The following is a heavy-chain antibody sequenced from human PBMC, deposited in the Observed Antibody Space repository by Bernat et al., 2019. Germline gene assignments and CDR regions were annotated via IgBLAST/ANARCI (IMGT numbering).Heavy chain of an antibody. CDR3: ARGGIIHSYGLEN. CDR2: ISGSSSYT. Sequence: EVQLVESGGGLVQPGGSLRLSCAASGFTFSSYSMNWVRQAPGKGLEWVSYISGSSSYTNYADSVKGRFTISRDNARNSLYLQMNSLRAEDTAVYYCARGGIIHSYGLENWGQGTLVTVSS. J-gene: IGHJ4*02. V-gene: IGHV3-48*04. CDR1: GFTFSSYS. D-gene: IGHD5-18*01.